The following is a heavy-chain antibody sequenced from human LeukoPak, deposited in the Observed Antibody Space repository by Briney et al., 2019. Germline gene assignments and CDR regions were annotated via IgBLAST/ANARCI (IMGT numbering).Heavy chain of an antibody. J-gene: IGHJ3*02. CDR1: GFTFSSYS. CDR2: ISSSGSTI. D-gene: IGHD5-24*01. Sequence: GGSLRLSCAASGFTFSSYSMNWVRQAPGKGLEWVSYISSSGSTIYYADSVKGRFTISRDNAKNSLYLQMNSLRAEDTAIYYCARDSGGYNFALDAFDIWGQGTMVTVSS. V-gene: IGHV3-48*04. CDR3: ARDSGGYNFALDAFDI.